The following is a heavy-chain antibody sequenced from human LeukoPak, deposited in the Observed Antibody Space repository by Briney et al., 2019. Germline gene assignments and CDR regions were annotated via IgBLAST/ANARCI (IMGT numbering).Heavy chain of an antibody. J-gene: IGHJ2*01. D-gene: IGHD4-17*01. V-gene: IGHV3-21*01. CDR3: ARVGTTVTSINMGPGYFDL. CDR1: GFTFSSYS. CDR2: ISSSSSYI. Sequence: GGSLRLSCAASGFTFSSYSMNWVRQAPGKGLEWVSSISSSSSYIYYADSVKGRFTISRDNAKNSLYLQMNSLRAEDTAVYYCARVGTTVTSINMGPGYFDLWGRGTLVTVSS.